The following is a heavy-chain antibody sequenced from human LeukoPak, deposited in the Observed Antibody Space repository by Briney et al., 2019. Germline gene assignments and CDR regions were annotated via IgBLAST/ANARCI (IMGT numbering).Heavy chain of an antibody. CDR1: GDSVSSNSAA. V-gene: IGHV6-1*01. J-gene: IGHJ6*03. CDR2: TYYRSKWYN. Sequence: PSQTLSLTGAISGDSVSSNSAAWNWIRQSPSRGLEWLGRTYYRSKWYNDYAVSVKSRITINPDTTKKQFSLQLNSVTPEDTAVYYCARGGLAVAEYYYYYMDVWGKGTTVTVSS. CDR3: ARGGLAVAEYYYYYMDV. D-gene: IGHD6-19*01.